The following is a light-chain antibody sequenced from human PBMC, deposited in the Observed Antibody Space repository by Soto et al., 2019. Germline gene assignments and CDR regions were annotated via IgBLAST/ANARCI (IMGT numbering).Light chain of an antibody. CDR3: AAWDDSLNGRGV. Sequence: QLVLTQPPSASGTPGQRVTISCSGSSSNIGSNTVTWYQQLPGTAPKLLIYSNNQRPSGVPDRFSGSRSGTSASLAISGLQSEDEGDYYCAAWDDSLNGRGVFGGGTKLTVL. CDR2: SNN. V-gene: IGLV1-44*01. CDR1: SSNIGSNT. J-gene: IGLJ3*02.